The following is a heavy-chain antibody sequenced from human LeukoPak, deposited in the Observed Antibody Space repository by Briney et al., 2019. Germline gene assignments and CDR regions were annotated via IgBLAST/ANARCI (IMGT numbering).Heavy chain of an antibody. CDR1: GYSISSGYY. D-gene: IGHD2-21*01. Sequence: SETLSLTCTVSGYSISSGYYWGWIRQPPGKGLEWIGSIYHSGSTYYNPSLKSRVTISVDTSKNQFSLKLSSVTAADTAVYYCATYCGGDCYPRWGQGTLVTVSS. CDR2: IYHSGST. CDR3: ATYCGGDCYPR. J-gene: IGHJ4*02. V-gene: IGHV4-38-2*02.